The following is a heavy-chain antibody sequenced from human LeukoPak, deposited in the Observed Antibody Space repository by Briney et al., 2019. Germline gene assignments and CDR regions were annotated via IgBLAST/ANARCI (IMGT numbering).Heavy chain of an antibody. V-gene: IGHV3-11*04. CDR2: ISSSGSTI. Sequence: PGGSLRLSCAASGFTFSDYYMSWIRQAPGKGLEWVSHISSSGSTIYYADSVKGRFTISRDNAKNSLYLQMNSLRPEDTAVYYCAKDSKRWKTYYYEAGSYYFDYWGQGTRVTVSS. D-gene: IGHD3-10*01. CDR1: GFTFSDYY. CDR3: AKDSKRWKTYYYEAGSYYFDY. J-gene: IGHJ4*02.